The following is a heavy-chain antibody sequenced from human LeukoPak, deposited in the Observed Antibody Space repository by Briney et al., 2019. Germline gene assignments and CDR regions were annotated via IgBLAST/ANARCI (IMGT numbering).Heavy chain of an antibody. D-gene: IGHD1-14*01. CDR3: ASFHHPGSY. V-gene: IGHV3-33*01. Sequence: GGSLRLSCAAYGFTFCSYGMHWVRQAPGKGLEWVAVIWYDGSNKYYADSVKGRFTISRDNSKNTLYLQMNSLRAEDTAVYYCASFHHPGSYWGQGTLVTVSS. CDR1: GFTFCSYG. CDR2: IWYDGSNK. J-gene: IGHJ4*02.